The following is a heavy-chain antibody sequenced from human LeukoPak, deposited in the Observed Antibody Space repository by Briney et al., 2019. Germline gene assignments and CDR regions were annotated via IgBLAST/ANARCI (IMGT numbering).Heavy chain of an antibody. CDR2: VDPEDGET. CDR1: GYTFTDYY. J-gene: IGHJ3*02. V-gene: IGHV1-69-2*01. CDR3: ATDLKKTDAFDT. Sequence: ASVKVSCKVSGYTFTDYYMHWVQQAPGKGLEWMGLVDPEDGETIYAEKFQGRVTITADTSTDTAYMELSSLRSEDTAVYYCATDLKKTDAFDTWGQGTMVTVSS.